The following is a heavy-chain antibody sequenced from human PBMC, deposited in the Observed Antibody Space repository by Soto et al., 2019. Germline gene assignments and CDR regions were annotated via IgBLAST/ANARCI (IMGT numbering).Heavy chain of an antibody. V-gene: IGHV1-18*01. CDR3: ARMGFGLDY. CDR2: ISASNGNT. J-gene: IGHJ4*02. CDR1: GYTFTSYG. D-gene: IGHD1-26*01. Sequence: QVQLVQSGAEVKKPGASVKVSCKASGYTFTSYGISWVRQAPGQGLDWMGWISASNGNTKYAHHLQGRVTLTTDTPTSTVYMELRSLRSDDTAVYYCARMGFGLDYGGQGTLVTVSS.